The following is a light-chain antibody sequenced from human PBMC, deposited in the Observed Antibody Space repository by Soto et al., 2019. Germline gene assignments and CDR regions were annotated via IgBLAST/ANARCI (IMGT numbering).Light chain of an antibody. J-gene: IGKJ3*01. V-gene: IGKV1-39*01. CDR1: QSISSY. CDR2: ASS. Sequence: DIQMTQSPSSLSASVGDRVTITCRASQSISSYLNWYQQKPGKAPKLLIYASSSLQSGVPSRFSGSRSRTDFTLTISSLQPEDFASYYCQQSYSTLWTFGPGTKVDIK. CDR3: QQSYSTLWT.